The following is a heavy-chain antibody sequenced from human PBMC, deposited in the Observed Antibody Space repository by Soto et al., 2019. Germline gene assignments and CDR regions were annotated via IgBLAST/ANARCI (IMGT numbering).Heavy chain of an antibody. D-gene: IGHD6-19*01. CDR2: IKKHGSEK. CDR1: GFTFSSYW. Sequence: EVQLVESGGGLVQPGGSLRLSCAASGFTFSSYWMSWVRQAPGKGLEWVANIKKHGSEKYYVDSVKGRFTISRGNDKNSRYVQMTRIRAEDSVVYYWARDGWYGYNAAGFDYWGLGNLVTVSS. V-gene: IGHV3-7*01. J-gene: IGHJ4*02. CDR3: ARDGWYGYNAAGFDY.